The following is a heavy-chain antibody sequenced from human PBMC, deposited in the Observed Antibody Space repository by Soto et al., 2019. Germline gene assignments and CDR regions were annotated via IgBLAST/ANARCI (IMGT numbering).Heavy chain of an antibody. Sequence: QVQLVESGGGVVQPGRSLRLSCAASGFTFSSYAMHWVRQAPGKGLEWVAVISYDGSNKYYADSVKGRFTISRDNSKNTLYLQMNSLRAEDTAVYYYARDNSNYQEVHAFDIWGQGTMVTVSS. D-gene: IGHD4-4*01. CDR1: GFTFSSYA. CDR2: ISYDGSNK. CDR3: ARDNSNYQEVHAFDI. V-gene: IGHV3-30-3*01. J-gene: IGHJ3*02.